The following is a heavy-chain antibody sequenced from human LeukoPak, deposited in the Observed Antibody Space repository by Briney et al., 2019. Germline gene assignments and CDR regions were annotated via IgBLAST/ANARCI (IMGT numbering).Heavy chain of an antibody. D-gene: IGHD3-9*01. J-gene: IGHJ4*02. CDR3: ARDSDILNGYYISAY. Sequence: ASVKVSRKASGYTFTRFYLYWLRQAPGQGLEWMGTINPNGNTPRYAQKFQGRVTMTKDTSTSTIYLELTSLRSEDTAVYYCARDSDILNGYYISAYWGQGTLVTVSS. V-gene: IGHV1-46*01. CDR2: INPNGNTP. CDR1: GYTFTRFY.